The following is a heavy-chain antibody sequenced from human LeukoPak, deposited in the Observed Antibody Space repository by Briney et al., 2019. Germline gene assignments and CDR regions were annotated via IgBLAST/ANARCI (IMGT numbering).Heavy chain of an antibody. Sequence: GESLKISCKGSGYSFTSYWIGWVRQMPGKGLEWMGIIYPGDSDTRYSPSFQGQVTISADKSISTAYLQWSSLKASDTAMYYCARHATGGYYDSSGYYLRYWGQETLVTVSS. CDR1: GYSFTSYW. CDR3: ARHATGGYYDSSGYYLRY. CDR2: IYPGDSDT. V-gene: IGHV5-51*01. J-gene: IGHJ4*02. D-gene: IGHD3-22*01.